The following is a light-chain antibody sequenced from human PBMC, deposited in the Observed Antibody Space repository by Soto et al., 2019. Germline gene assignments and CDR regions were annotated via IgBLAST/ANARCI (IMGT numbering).Light chain of an antibody. J-gene: IGLJ1*01. CDR2: DVS. CDR3: TSYTRSSTYV. CDR1: VSDVGGYAS. Sequence: QSVLTQPASVSGSHGQSITISCTGTVSDVGGYASVSWYQQHPGKAPKLMIYDVSDRPSGVSNRFSGSKSGNTASLTISGLQAEDEADYYCTSYTRSSTYVFGTGTKVTVL. V-gene: IGLV2-14*03.